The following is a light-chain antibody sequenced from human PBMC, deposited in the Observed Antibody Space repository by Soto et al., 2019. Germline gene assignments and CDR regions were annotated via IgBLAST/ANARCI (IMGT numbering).Light chain of an antibody. Sequence: EIVLTQSPATLSVSPGEKATLSCRASQNIADYLIRYQQRPGQAPRVLMHGSSTRAAGVPARFSGSGSGTEFTLTISSLESEDSGIYYCQHYHRWPPFTFGPGTKVEI. CDR3: QHYHRWPPFT. J-gene: IGKJ3*01. CDR2: GSS. V-gene: IGKV3-15*01. CDR1: QNIADY.